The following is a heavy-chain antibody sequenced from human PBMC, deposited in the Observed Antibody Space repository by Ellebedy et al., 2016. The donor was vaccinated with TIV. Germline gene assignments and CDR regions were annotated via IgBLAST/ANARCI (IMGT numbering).Heavy chain of an antibody. Sequence: ASVKVSXXVSGYTLTELSMHWARQAPGQGLEWMGWINPNSGGTNYAQKFQGWVTMTRDTSISTAYMELSRLRSDDTAVYYCARDLSGVVVPAGNWFDPWGQGTLVTVSP. CDR2: INPNSGGT. CDR1: GYTLTELS. V-gene: IGHV1-2*04. J-gene: IGHJ5*02. D-gene: IGHD2-2*01. CDR3: ARDLSGVVVPAGNWFDP.